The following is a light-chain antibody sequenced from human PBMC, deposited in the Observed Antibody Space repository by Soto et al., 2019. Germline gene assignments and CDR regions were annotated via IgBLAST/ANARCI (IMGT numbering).Light chain of an antibody. V-gene: IGLV2-14*02. Sequence: QSVLTQPASVSGSPGQPITISCTGTSSDVGIYNLVSWYQHFPGKAPKLMIYEVNNRPSGVSNRFSGSKSGNTASLTISGLQAEDEADYYCSSYTSSDTLFVFGTGTKVTVL. CDR1: SSDVGIYNL. CDR3: SSYTSSDTLFV. CDR2: EVN. J-gene: IGLJ1*01.